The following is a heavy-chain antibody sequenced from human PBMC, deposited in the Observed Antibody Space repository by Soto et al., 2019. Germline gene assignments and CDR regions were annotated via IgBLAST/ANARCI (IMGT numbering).Heavy chain of an antibody. CDR1: GFTFDDYA. V-gene: IGHV3-9*01. Sequence: EVQLVESGGGLVQPGRSLRLSCAASGFTFDDYAMHWVRQAPGKGLEWVSGISWNSGSIGYADSVKGRFTISRDNAKNSLYLQMNRLRAEDTALYYCAKDISRFGELGHYFDYWGQGTLVTVSS. CDR2: ISWNSGSI. D-gene: IGHD3-10*02. J-gene: IGHJ4*02. CDR3: AKDISRFGELGHYFDY.